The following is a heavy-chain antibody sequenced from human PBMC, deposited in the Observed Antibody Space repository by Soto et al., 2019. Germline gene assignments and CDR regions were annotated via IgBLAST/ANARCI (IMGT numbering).Heavy chain of an antibody. Sequence: SETLSLTCAVYGGSFSCYYWSWIRQPPGKGLEWIGEINHSGSTNYNPSLKSRVTISVDTSKNQFSLKLSSVTAADTAVYYCARSRGQILRYFDWLDPWGQGTLVPSPQ. J-gene: IGHJ5*02. V-gene: IGHV4-34*01. CDR2: INHSGST. CDR3: ARSRGQILRYFDWLDP. D-gene: IGHD3-9*01. CDR1: GGSFSCYY.